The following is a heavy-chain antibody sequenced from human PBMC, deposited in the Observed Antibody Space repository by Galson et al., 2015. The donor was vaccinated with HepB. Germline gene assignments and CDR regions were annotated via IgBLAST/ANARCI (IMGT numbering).Heavy chain of an antibody. Sequence: SVKVSCKASGYTFTDYYIHWVRQAPGQGLEWMGRINPNSGGTNYAQKFQGRVTMTRDTSISTAYMELSRLRSDDTAVYYCARGTASYYGSGTYYNLPQVPPDYWGQGTLVTVSS. CDR3: ARGTASYYGSGTYYNLPQVPPDY. V-gene: IGHV1-2*06. J-gene: IGHJ4*02. D-gene: IGHD3-10*01. CDR2: INPNSGGT. CDR1: GYTFTDYY.